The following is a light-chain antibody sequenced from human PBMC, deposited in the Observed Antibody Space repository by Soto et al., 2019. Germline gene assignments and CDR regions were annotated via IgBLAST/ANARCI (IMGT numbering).Light chain of an antibody. CDR1: QSVSSSY. Sequence: EIVLTQSPGTLSLSPGERATLSCRASQSVSSSYLAWYQQKPGQAPRLLIYGASSRATGIPDRFSGSGSGTDFTLTSSRLEPEDFAVYYCQQYGSSPNTVGQGTKLAIK. CDR2: GAS. J-gene: IGKJ2*01. V-gene: IGKV3-20*01. CDR3: QQYGSSPNT.